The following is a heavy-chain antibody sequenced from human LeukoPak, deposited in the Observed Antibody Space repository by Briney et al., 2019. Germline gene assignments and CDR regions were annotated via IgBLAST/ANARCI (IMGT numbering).Heavy chain of an antibody. CDR3: ARGVYYYDSSAASYYYYGMDV. CDR2: TWYDGSNK. Sequence: PGGSLRLSCAASGLTFSSYGMHWVRQAPGKGLERVAVTWYDGSNKYYADSVKGRFTISRDNSKNTLYLQMNSLRAEDTAVYYCARGVYYYDSSAASYYYYGMDVWGQGTTVTVSS. CDR1: GLTFSSYG. V-gene: IGHV3-33*01. J-gene: IGHJ6*02. D-gene: IGHD3-22*01.